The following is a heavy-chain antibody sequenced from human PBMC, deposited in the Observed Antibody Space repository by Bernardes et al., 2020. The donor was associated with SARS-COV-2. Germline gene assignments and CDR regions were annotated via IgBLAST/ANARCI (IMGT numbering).Heavy chain of an antibody. V-gene: IGHV3-23*01. J-gene: IGHJ4*02. CDR3: AKAGGYCSGDTCYSLDS. Sequence: GGSLRLSCAASGFTFSSYAMSWVRQAPGKGLEWVSTLSGSGISTYYRDSVKGRFTISRDNSNNALYLQMNSLRAEDTALYYCAKAGGYCSGDTCYSLDSWGQGTLVTVSS. CDR1: GFTFSSYA. CDR2: LSGSGIST. D-gene: IGHD2-15*01.